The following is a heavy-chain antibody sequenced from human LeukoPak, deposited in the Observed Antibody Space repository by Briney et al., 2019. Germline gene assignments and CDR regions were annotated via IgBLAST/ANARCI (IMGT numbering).Heavy chain of an antibody. CDR1: GFTVSSNY. D-gene: IGHD2-15*01. V-gene: IGHV3-66*01. J-gene: IGHJ4*02. CDR2: IYSGGST. Sequence: GGSLRLSCAASGFTVSSNYVSWVRQAPGKGLEWVSVIYSGGSTYYADSVKGRFTISRDNSKNTLYLQMNSLRAEDTAVYYCARGPKGYCSGGSCYSAYWGQGTLVTVSS. CDR3: ARGPKGYCSGGSCYSAY.